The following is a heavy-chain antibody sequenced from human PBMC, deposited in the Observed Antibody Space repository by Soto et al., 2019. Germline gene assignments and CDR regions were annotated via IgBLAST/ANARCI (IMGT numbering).Heavy chain of an antibody. J-gene: IGHJ4*02. CDR3: AKALGYCRDTSCFAFDF. Sequence: GGSLRLSCAASGFTFSSYAMNWVRQAPGKGLEWVSTTSGSGGYTYYADSVKGRFTISRDNSNNTLYLQMNSLKAEDTAVYYCAKALGYCRDTSCFAFDFWGQGALVTVSS. CDR2: TSGSGGYT. V-gene: IGHV3-23*01. D-gene: IGHD2-2*01. CDR1: GFTFSSYA.